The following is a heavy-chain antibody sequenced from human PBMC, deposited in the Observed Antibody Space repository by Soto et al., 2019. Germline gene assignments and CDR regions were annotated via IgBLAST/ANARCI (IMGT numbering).Heavy chain of an antibody. V-gene: IGHV3-9*01. CDR3: AKDAATTVTTIDYFDY. D-gene: IGHD4-17*01. J-gene: IGHJ4*02. CDR1: GFTFDDYA. Sequence: GGSLRLSCAASGFTFDDYAMHWVRQAPGEGLEWVSGISWNSGSIGYADSVKGRFTISRDNAKNSLYLQMNSLRAEDTALYYCAKDAATTVTTIDYFDYWGQGTLVTVSS. CDR2: ISWNSGSI.